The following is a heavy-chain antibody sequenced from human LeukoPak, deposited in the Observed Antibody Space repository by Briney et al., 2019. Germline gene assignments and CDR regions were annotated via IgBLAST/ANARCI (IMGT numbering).Heavy chain of an antibody. J-gene: IGHJ4*02. D-gene: IGHD3-22*01. Sequence: PEASVKVSCKASGGTFSSYAISWVRQAPGQGLEWMGGIIPIFGTANYAQKFQGRVTITTDESTSTAYMELSSLRSEDTAVYYCARTKGYDSSGYPKTYYFNYWGQGTLVTVSS. CDR1: GGTFSSYA. V-gene: IGHV1-69*05. CDR3: ARTKGYDSSGYPKTYYFNY. CDR2: IIPIFGTA.